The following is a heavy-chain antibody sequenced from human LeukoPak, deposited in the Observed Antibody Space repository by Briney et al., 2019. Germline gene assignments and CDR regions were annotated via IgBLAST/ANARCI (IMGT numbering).Heavy chain of an antibody. CDR2: ISYDEIHI. J-gene: IGHJ4*02. Sequence: GRSLRLSCAASGFTFSSYAMHWVRQGPGKGLEWVALISYDEIHIYYADSVKGRFTISRDNSKNSLYLQMNSLRAEDMALYYCAKASSGYDPPYFDYWGQGTLVTVSS. CDR3: AKASSGYDPPYFDY. V-gene: IGHV3-30*04. D-gene: IGHD5-12*01. CDR1: GFTFSSYA.